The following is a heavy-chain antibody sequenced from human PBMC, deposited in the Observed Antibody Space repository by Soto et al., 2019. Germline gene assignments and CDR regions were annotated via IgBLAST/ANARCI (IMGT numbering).Heavy chain of an antibody. CDR2: VHPSRGTA. V-gene: IGHV1-46*01. J-gene: IGHJ3*01. D-gene: IGHD1-7*01. Sequence: QAQLLQSGAEMKKPGASVKVSCKASGYTFINYFIHWVRQAPGQGLEWIGIVHPSRGTADYAQKFKGRVTLTTDMSTRTVYMDLSNLRSEDTAVYYCARPLIGNTVDLWGQGTTVIVSP. CDR1: GYTFINYF. CDR3: ARPLIGNTVDL.